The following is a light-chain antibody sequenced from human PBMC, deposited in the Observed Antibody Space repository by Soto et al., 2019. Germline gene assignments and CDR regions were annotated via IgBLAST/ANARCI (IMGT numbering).Light chain of an antibody. Sequence: QSALTQPASVSGSPGQSITISCTGTSSDVGGYHYVSWYQHHPGKAPKLMIYDVDNRPSGVSNRCSGSKSGNTASLTNSGLQAEDEADYYCNSYTSSSTYVVFGGGTKLTVL. J-gene: IGLJ2*01. CDR2: DVD. CDR1: SSDVGGYHY. CDR3: NSYTSSSTYVV. V-gene: IGLV2-14*03.